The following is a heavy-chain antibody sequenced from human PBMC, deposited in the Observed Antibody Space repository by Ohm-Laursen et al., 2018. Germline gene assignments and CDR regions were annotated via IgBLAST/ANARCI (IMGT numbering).Heavy chain of an antibody. CDR2: IYSSGST. J-gene: IGHJ4*02. Sequence: SQTLSLTCSVSGGSISSYYWSWIRQPPGKGLEWIGYIYSSGSTNYNPSLKSRVTMSVDTSKNQFSLKLSSVTAAETAVYYCAREPTHGGIDYWGQGALVTVSS. CDR1: GGSISSYY. D-gene: IGHD4-23*01. V-gene: IGHV4-4*08. CDR3: AREPTHGGIDY.